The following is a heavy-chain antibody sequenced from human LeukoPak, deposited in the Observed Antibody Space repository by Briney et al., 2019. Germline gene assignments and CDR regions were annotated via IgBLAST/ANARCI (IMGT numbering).Heavy chain of an antibody. V-gene: IGHV1-69*13. CDR1: GGTFSSYA. D-gene: IGHD2-2*01. Sequence: GASVKVSCKASGGTFSSYAISWVRQAPGQGIEWMGGIIPIFGTANYAQKFQGRVTITADESTSTAYMELSSLRSEDTAVYYCATHCSSTSCYSDDAFDIWGQGTMVTVSS. CDR3: ATHCSSTSCYSDDAFDI. J-gene: IGHJ3*02. CDR2: IIPIFGTA.